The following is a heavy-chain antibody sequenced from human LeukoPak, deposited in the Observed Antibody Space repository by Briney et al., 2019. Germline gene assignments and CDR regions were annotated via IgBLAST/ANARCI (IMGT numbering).Heavy chain of an antibody. D-gene: IGHD2-2*01. CDR3: ATCSSTSCRFAPYYYYMDV. J-gene: IGHJ6*03. Sequence: GASVKVSCKASGYTFTGYFMHWVRQAPGQGLEWMGWINPNSGGTNYAQKFQGRVTMTRDTSISTAYMELSRLRSDDTAVYYCATCSSTSCRFAPYYYYMDVWGRGTTVTVSS. V-gene: IGHV1-2*02. CDR1: GYTFTGYF. CDR2: INPNSGGT.